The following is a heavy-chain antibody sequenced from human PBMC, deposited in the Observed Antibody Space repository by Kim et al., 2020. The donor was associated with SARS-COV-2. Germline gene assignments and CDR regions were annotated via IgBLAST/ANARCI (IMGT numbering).Heavy chain of an antibody. CDR2: MNPNSGNT. J-gene: IGHJ6*03. D-gene: IGHD3-22*01. CDR3: ARGVNTMIVEVIKAYYYYYMDV. V-gene: IGHV1-8*01. CDR1: GYTFTSYD. Sequence: ASVKVSCKASGYTFTSYDINWVRQATGQGLEWMGWMNPNSGNTGYAQKFQGRVTMTRNTSISTAYMELSSLRSEDTAVYYCARGVNTMIVEVIKAYYYYYMDVWGKGTTVTVSS.